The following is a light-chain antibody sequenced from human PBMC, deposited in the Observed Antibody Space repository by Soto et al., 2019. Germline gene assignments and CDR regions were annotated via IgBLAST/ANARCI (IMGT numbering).Light chain of an antibody. CDR3: SSYTTSHTLV. CDR2: DVT. J-gene: IGLJ2*01. CDR1: SSDVGAYNF. V-gene: IGLV2-14*03. Sequence: QSALTQPASVSGSPGQSITISCTGTSSDVGAYNFVSWYQQHPGKAPKLMIYDVTNRPSGVSSLFSGSKSGNTASLAISGLQAEDEADYYCSSYTTSHTLVFGGGTKLTVL.